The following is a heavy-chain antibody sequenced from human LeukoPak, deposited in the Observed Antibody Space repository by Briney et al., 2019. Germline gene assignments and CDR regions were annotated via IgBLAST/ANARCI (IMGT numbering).Heavy chain of an antibody. CDR2: ISGSGGST. V-gene: IGHV3-23*01. CDR3: AKSSYGDKYWYFDL. D-gene: IGHD4-17*01. J-gene: IGHJ2*01. CDR1: GFTFSSYA. Sequence: GGSLRLSCAVSGFTFSSYAMSWVRQAPGKGLEWVSAISGSGGSTYYADSVKGRFTISRDNSKNTLYLQMNSLRAEDTAVYYCAKSSYGDKYWYFDLWGRGTLVTVSS.